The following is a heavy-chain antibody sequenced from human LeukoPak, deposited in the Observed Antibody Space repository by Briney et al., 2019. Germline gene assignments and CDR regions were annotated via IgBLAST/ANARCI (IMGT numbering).Heavy chain of an antibody. CDR3: ARAISSGSYYSRYYYYYMDV. D-gene: IGHD3-10*01. CDR2: ISAYNGNT. V-gene: IGHV1-18*01. CDR1: GYTFTSYV. Sequence: GASVKVSCKASGYTFTSYVISWVRQAPGQGLEWMGWISAYNGNTNYAQKLQGRVTMTTDTSTSTAYMELRSLRSDDTAVYYCARAISSGSYYSRYYYYYMDVWGKGTTVTVSS. J-gene: IGHJ6*03.